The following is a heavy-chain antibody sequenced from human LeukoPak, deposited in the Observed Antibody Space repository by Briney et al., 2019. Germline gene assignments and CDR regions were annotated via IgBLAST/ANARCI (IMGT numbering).Heavy chain of an antibody. Sequence: GGSLRLSCAASGFTFSSYPMNWVRQAPGKGLEWVSHIRSSSDNIHYADSVRGRFTISRDNAKNSLYLQMNSLRAEDTAVYYCARDDQFAFDIWGQGTIVTVSS. J-gene: IGHJ3*02. V-gene: IGHV3-48*01. CDR2: IRSSSDNI. CDR3: ARDDQFAFDI. D-gene: IGHD5-24*01. CDR1: GFTFSSYP.